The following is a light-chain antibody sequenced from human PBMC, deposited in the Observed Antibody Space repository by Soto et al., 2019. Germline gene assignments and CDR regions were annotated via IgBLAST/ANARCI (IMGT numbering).Light chain of an antibody. J-gene: IGLJ7*01. CDR3: SSYAGYYYAL. CDR2: EVT. CDR1: SSDVGGYNY. Sequence: QSALTQPPSASGSPGQSVTISCTGTSSDVGGYNYVSWYQQHPGKAPKLIIYEVTKRPSGVPDHFSGSKSDNTASLTVSGLQAEDEADYYCSSYAGYYYALFGGGTQLTVL. V-gene: IGLV2-8*01.